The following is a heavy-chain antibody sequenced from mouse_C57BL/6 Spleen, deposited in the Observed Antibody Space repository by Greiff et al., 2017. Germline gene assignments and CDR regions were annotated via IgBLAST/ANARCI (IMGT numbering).Heavy chain of an antibody. V-gene: IGHV1-43*01. CDR3: ARVGIYYDYDDGVPGY. Sequence: VQLKQSGPELVKPGASVKISCKASGYSFTGYYMHWVKQSSEKSLEWIGEINPSTGGTSYNQKFKGKATLTVDKSSSTAYMQLKSLTSEDSAVYYCARVGIYYDYDDGVPGYWGQGTTLTVSS. J-gene: IGHJ2*01. D-gene: IGHD2-4*01. CDR2: INPSTGGT. CDR1: GYSFTGYY.